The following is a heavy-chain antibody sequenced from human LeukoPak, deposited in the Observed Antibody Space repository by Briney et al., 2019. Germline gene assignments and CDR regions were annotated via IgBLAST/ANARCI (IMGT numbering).Heavy chain of an antibody. D-gene: IGHD2-15*01. J-gene: IGHJ4*02. CDR1: GYSFTSYW. V-gene: IGHV5-51*01. CDR2: IYPGDSDT. Sequence: GESLKISCKGSGYSFTSYWIGWVRQMPGKGLEWMGIIYPGDSDTRYSPSFQGQVTISADKSISTAYLQWSSLKASDTAMYYCARADCSGGSCHAYFDSWGQGTLVTVSS. CDR3: ARADCSGGSCHAYFDS.